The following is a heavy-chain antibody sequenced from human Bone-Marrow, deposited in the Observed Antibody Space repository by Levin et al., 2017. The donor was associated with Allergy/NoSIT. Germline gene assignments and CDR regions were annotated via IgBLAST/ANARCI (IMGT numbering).Heavy chain of an antibody. CDR3: ARPITFGGTKQDAFDI. Sequence: GASVKVSCKASGYTFTNYDINWVRQATGQGLEWMGWMNPHSGNTGYAQKFQGRVTMTRDTSIRTAYMELSSLRSEDTAVYYCARPITFGGTKQDAFDIWGQGTMVTVSS. J-gene: IGHJ3*02. D-gene: IGHD3-16*01. V-gene: IGHV1-8*01. CDR2: MNPHSGNT. CDR1: GYTFTNYD.